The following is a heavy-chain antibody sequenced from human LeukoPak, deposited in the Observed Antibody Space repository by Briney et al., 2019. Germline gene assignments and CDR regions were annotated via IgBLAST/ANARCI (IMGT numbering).Heavy chain of an antibody. CDR1: GFTFSNYA. CDR2: ISASGGTT. CDR3: AREPLRGYSYGLDY. J-gene: IGHJ4*02. V-gene: IGHV3-23*01. Sequence: PGGSLRLSCEASGFTFSNYAMNWVRQAPGRGLEWVSTISASGGTTYYADSVRGRFTISRDNSKNTLYLQMNSLRAEDTAVYYCAREPLRGYSYGLDYWGQGTLVTVSS. D-gene: IGHD5-18*01.